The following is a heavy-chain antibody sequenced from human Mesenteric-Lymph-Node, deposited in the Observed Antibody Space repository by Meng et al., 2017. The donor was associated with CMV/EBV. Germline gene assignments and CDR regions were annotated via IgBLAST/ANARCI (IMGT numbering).Heavy chain of an antibody. CDR3: ARGIAARKGAIRDNWFDP. J-gene: IGHJ5*02. V-gene: IGHV1-69*08. CDR1: TGYY. Sequence: TGYYMHWVRQTPGQGLEWMGRFIPFLDTANYAKNFQGRVTITADKSTSTAYMELTSLRAEDTALYYCARGIAARKGAIRDNWFDPWGQGTLVTVSS. D-gene: IGHD6-6*01. CDR2: FIPFLDTA.